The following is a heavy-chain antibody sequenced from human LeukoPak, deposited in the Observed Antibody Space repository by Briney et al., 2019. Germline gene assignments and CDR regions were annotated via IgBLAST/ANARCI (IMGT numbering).Heavy chain of an antibody. CDR2: IYYSGSI. V-gene: IGHV4-59*01. CDR1: GGSISIYF. CDR3: ARVLYYYDSSGYYYDAFDI. D-gene: IGHD3-22*01. Sequence: KHSETLSLTCTVSGGSISIYFWRWIRQPPGKGLEWIGYIYYSGSINYNASLKSRVTISVDTSKNQFSLKLSSVTAADTAVYYCARVLYYYDSSGYYYDAFDIWGQGTMVTVSS. J-gene: IGHJ3*02.